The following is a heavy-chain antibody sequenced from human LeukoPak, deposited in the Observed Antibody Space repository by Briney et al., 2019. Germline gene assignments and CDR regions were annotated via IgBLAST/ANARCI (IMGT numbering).Heavy chain of an antibody. J-gene: IGHJ4*02. D-gene: IGHD6-19*01. Sequence: GGSLRLSCAASGFTFSGYWMSWVRQAPGEGLEWVSGISGSGGSTYYADSVKGRFTISRDNSKNTLYLQMNSLRAEDTAVYYCAKTTAGYSSGRYPGWPVDYWGQGTLVTVSS. CDR3: AKTTAGYSSGRYPGWPVDY. CDR2: ISGSGGST. CDR1: GFTFSGYW. V-gene: IGHV3-23*01.